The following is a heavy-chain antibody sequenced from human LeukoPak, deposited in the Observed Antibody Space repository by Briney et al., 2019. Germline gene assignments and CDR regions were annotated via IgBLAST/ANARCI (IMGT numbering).Heavy chain of an antibody. Sequence: GGSLRLSCAASGFTFSSYAMSWVRQAPGKGLEWVSAISGSSGSTYYADSVKGRFTISRDNSKNTLYLQMNSLRAEDTAVYYCAKPTQPFGVVIRDYFDYWGQGTLVTVSS. CDR1: GFTFSSYA. V-gene: IGHV3-23*01. CDR2: ISGSSGST. J-gene: IGHJ4*02. CDR3: AKPTQPFGVVIRDYFDY. D-gene: IGHD3-3*01.